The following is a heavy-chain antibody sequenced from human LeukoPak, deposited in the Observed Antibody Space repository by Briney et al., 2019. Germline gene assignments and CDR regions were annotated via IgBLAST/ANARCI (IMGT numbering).Heavy chain of an antibody. V-gene: IGHV3-53*01. D-gene: IGHD2-21*01. CDR2: IYSGGST. J-gene: IGHJ1*01. CDR1: GFSLSRHW. Sequence: GGSLRLSCVASGFSLSRHWMHWLRLAPGKGLEWVSVIYSGGSTYYADSVNGRFTISRNNSRNTLFLQMNSLRAEDTALYYCASAREYCGSAECYEYFQHWGQGTLVTVSS. CDR3: ASAREYCGSAECYEYFQH.